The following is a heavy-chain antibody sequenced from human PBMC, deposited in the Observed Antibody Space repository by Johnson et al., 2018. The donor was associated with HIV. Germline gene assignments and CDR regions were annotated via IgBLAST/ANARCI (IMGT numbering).Heavy chain of an antibody. Sequence: VQLVESGGGVVQPGGSLRLSCAASGFTFSSYGMHWVRQAPGKGLEWVAFIRYDGSNKYYADSVKGRFTISRDTSKNTLYLQMNSLRAEDTAVYYCAWDYYDSSGAFDIWGQGTMVTVSS. CDR3: AWDYYDSSGAFDI. V-gene: IGHV3-30*02. CDR1: GFTFSSYG. J-gene: IGHJ3*02. CDR2: IRYDGSNK. D-gene: IGHD3-22*01.